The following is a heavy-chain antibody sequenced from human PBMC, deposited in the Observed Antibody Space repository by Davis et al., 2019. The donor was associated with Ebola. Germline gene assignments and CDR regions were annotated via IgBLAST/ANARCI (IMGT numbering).Heavy chain of an antibody. J-gene: IGHJ5*02. CDR2: INPKSGGT. CDR3: VRAGVSGSKYNWFDP. D-gene: IGHD3-22*01. V-gene: IGHV1-2*02. Sequence: ASVMVSCKASGYTFTGYYMHWVRQAPGQGLEWMGWINPKSGGTIYAQRSQGRVTMTRDTSISTGYMEVSRLTSDDTAVYYCVRAGVSGSKYNWFDPWGQGTLVTVSS. CDR1: GYTFTGYY.